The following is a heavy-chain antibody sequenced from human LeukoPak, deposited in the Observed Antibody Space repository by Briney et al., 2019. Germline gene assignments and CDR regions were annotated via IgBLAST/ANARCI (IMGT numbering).Heavy chain of an antibody. J-gene: IGHJ4*02. CDR2: INPNSGGT. CDR1: GYTFTRYY. Sequence: ASVKVSCKASGYTFTRYYMHWVRQAPGQGLEWMGRINPNSGGTNYAQKFQGRVTMTRDTSISTAYMELSRLRSDDTAVYYCARRGDSGYYFDYWGQGTLVTVSS. D-gene: IGHD3-16*01. V-gene: IGHV1-2*06. CDR3: ARRGDSGYYFDY.